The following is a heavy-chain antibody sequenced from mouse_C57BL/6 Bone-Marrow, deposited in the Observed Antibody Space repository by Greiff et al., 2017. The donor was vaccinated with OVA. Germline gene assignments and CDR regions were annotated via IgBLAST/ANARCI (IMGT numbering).Heavy chain of an antibody. CDR3: ARDPYGSSPSFDY. D-gene: IGHD1-1*01. Sequence: EVMLVESGGGLVKPGGSLKLSCAASGFTLSSYAMSWVRQTPEKRLEWVATISDGGSYTYYPDNVKGRFTISRDNAKNNLYLQMSHLKSEDTAMYYCARDPYGSSPSFDYWGQGTTLTVSS. V-gene: IGHV5-4*01. CDR1: GFTLSSYA. CDR2: ISDGGSYT. J-gene: IGHJ2*01.